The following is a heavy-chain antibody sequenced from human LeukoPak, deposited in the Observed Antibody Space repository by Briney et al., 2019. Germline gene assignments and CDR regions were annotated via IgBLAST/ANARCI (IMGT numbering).Heavy chain of an antibody. Sequence: GGSLRLSCAASGFTFSIYSMNWVRQAPGKGLEWVSYTSSSSGNIYYADSVKGRFTISRDNSKNTLYLQMNSLRAEDTAVYYCARGWGQPYSGYDFEDDSWGQGTLVTVSS. CDR2: TSSSSGNI. D-gene: IGHD5-12*01. V-gene: IGHV3-48*01. J-gene: IGHJ4*02. CDR1: GFTFSIYS. CDR3: ARGWGQPYSGYDFEDDS.